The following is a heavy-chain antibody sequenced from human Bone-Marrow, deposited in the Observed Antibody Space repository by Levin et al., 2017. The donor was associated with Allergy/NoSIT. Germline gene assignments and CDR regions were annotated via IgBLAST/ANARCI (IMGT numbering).Heavy chain of an antibody. CDR1: GFTFSSYA. CDR2: ISYDGSNK. Sequence: GGSLRLSCAASGFTFSSYAMHWVRQAPGKGLEWVAVISYDGSNKYYADSVKGRFTISRDNSKNTLYLQMNSLRAEDTAVYYCARDPLKDPMGGSTSCYSFDYWGQGTLVTVSS. V-gene: IGHV3-30-3*01. J-gene: IGHJ4*02. D-gene: IGHD2-2*01. CDR3: ARDPLKDPMGGSTSCYSFDY.